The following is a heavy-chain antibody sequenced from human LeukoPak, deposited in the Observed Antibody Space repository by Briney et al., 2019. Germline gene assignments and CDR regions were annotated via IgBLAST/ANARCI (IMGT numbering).Heavy chain of an antibody. D-gene: IGHD3-3*01. J-gene: IGHJ4*02. CDR3: ARVFWRSGINFDY. CDR1: GFIFSTYW. CDR2: IKEDGSEK. Sequence: GESLRLSCAASGFIFSTYWMSWVRQAPGKGLEWVANIKEDGSEKNYVDSVKGRFTISRDNAKNSLYLQVNSLRAEDTAVYYCARVFWRSGINFDYWGQGTLVTVSS. V-gene: IGHV3-7*01.